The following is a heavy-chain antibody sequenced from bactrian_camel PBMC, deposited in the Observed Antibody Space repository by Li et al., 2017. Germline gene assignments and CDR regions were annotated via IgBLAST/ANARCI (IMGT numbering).Heavy chain of an antibody. CDR3: AEGRGSRGEHCYSLNY. J-gene: IGHJ4*01. D-gene: IGHD6*01. Sequence: DVQLVESGGGSVQTGGSLRLSCAPSGLSVSDFSMAWFRQSPGKEREGVAAIRRDDLTAYTDSVKGRFTISRDSAKNTVYLQMNNLQPEDTATYYCAEGRGSRGEHCYSLNYWGQGTQVTVS. CDR1: GLSVSDFS. V-gene: IGHV3S67*01. CDR2: IRRDDLT.